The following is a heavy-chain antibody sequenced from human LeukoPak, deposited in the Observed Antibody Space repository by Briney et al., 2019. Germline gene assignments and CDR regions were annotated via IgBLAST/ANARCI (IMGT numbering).Heavy chain of an antibody. CDR1: GGSISSGYYY. D-gene: IGHD3-22*01. V-gene: IGHV4-30-4*01. Sequence: PSETLSLTCTVSGGSISSGYYYWSWIRQPPGKGLDWFGYIYYSGSTYYNPSLKSRVTISVDTSKNQFSLKLSSVTAADTAVYYCARENYYDSSVVDYWGQGRLVSVSS. J-gene: IGHJ4*02. CDR2: IYYSGST. CDR3: ARENYYDSSVVDY.